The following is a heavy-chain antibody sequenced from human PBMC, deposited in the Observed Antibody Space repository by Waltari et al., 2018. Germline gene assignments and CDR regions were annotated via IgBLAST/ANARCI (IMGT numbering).Heavy chain of an antibody. CDR2: KHKGGDTK. D-gene: IGHD4-17*01. J-gene: IGHJ5*01. Sequence: EVQLLESGGGLLQPGGSLRLSCSASGFTFSDYPITWFRQAPGKGRDWVSAKHKGGDTKSYADAVKGRFTISRDNSKNTLYLQMNSLRAEDTAMYFCAKDSAWGGDDSWGQGTLVTVSS. CDR3: AKDSAWGGDDS. V-gene: IGHV3-23*01. CDR1: GFTFSDYP.